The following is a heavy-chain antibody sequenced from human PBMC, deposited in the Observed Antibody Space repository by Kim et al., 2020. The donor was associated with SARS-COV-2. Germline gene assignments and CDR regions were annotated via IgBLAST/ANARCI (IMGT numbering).Heavy chain of an antibody. CDR1: GFTVSSNY. Sequence: GGSLRLSCAASGFTVSSNYMSWVRQAPGKGLEWVSVIYSGGSTYYADSVKGRFTISRDNSKNTLYLQMNSLRAEDTAVYYCARDHRYGSGSLRYYYYGMDVWGQGTTVTVSS. D-gene: IGHD3-10*01. J-gene: IGHJ6*02. V-gene: IGHV3-53*01. CDR3: ARDHRYGSGSLRYYYYGMDV. CDR2: IYSGGST.